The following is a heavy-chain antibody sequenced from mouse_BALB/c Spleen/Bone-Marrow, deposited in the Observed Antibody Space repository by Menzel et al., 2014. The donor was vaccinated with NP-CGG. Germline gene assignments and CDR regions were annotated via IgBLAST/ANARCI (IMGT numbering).Heavy chain of an antibody. D-gene: IGHD1-1*01. CDR1: GFNIKDTY. CDR2: IDPANGNT. CDR3: ANYYYGYYFDY. V-gene: IGHV14-3*02. J-gene: IGHJ2*01. Sequence: SGAELVKPGASVKLSCTASGFNIKDTYMHWVKQRPEQGLEWIGRIDPANGNTKYDPKFQDKATITADTSSNTAYPQLSSLTSEDAAVYYCANYYYGYYFDYWGQGTTLPVSS.